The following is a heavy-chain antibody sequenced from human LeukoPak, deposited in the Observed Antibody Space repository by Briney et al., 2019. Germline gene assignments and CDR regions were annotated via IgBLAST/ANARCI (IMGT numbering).Heavy chain of an antibody. Sequence: SETLSLTCTVSGGSISSSSYYGGWIRQPPGKGLEWIGSIYYSGSTYYNPSLKSRVTISVDTSKNQFSLKLSSVTAADTAVYYCARYGSGYYWGQGTLVTVSS. D-gene: IGHD3-10*01. CDR2: IYYSGST. V-gene: IGHV4-39*01. CDR3: ARYGSGYY. J-gene: IGHJ4*02. CDR1: GGSISSSSYY.